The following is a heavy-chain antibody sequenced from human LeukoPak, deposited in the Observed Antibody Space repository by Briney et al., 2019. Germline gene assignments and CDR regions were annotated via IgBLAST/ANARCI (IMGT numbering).Heavy chain of an antibody. Sequence: GGSLRLSCVASGFSFSDHWMNWFRQAPGKGLEWVATIKKDGSEQYYVDSMKGRLTISRDNAKNSVYLQIHNLRAEDTAVYYYARDLGWLQSDYWGQGPLVTVSS. CDR2: IKKDGSEQ. CDR3: ARDLGWLQSDY. V-gene: IGHV3-7*01. CDR1: GFSFSDHW. D-gene: IGHD5-24*01. J-gene: IGHJ4*02.